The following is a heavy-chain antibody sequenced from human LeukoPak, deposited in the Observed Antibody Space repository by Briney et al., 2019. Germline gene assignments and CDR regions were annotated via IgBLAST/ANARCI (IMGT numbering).Heavy chain of an antibody. CDR2: IYSGGST. CDR1: GFTVSSNY. CDR3: ARDQRYSSSWSPAYFDY. D-gene: IGHD6-13*01. V-gene: IGHV3-53*01. J-gene: IGHJ4*02. Sequence: AGGSLGLSCAASGFTVSSNYMSWVRQAPGKGLEWVSVIYSGGSTYYADSVKGRFTISRDNSKNTLYLQMNSLRAEDTAVYYCARDQRYSSSWSPAYFDYWGQGTLVTVSS.